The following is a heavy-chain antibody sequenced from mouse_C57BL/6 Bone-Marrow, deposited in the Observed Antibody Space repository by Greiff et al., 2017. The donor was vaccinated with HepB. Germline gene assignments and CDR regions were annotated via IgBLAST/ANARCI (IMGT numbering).Heavy chain of an antibody. CDR3: AREGLLRIDY. D-gene: IGHD1-1*01. CDR2: ISNGGGST. Sequence: EVMLVESGGGLVQPGGSLKLSCAASGFTFSDYYMYWVRQTPKKRLEWVAYISNGGGSTYYPDTVKGRFTISRDNAKNTLYLQMSRLKSEDTAMYYCAREGLLRIDYWGQGTTLTVSS. J-gene: IGHJ2*01. CDR1: GFTFSDYY. V-gene: IGHV5-12*01.